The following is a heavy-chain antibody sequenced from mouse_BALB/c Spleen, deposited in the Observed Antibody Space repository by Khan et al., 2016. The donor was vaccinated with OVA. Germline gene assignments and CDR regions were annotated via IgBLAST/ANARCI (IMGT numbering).Heavy chain of an antibody. CDR3: ARRNYFGYTFAY. J-gene: IGHJ3*01. CDR1: GYTFTDYY. D-gene: IGHD1-2*01. CDR2: IYPGSGDT. V-gene: IGHV1-77*01. Sequence: QIQLVQSGAELARPGASVKLSCKASGYTFTDYYINWVKLRTGQGLEWIGEIYPGSGDTYYNERFKGKATLTADKSSSTAYMQLSSLTSDASAVDFCARRNYFGYTFAYWGQGTLVTVSA.